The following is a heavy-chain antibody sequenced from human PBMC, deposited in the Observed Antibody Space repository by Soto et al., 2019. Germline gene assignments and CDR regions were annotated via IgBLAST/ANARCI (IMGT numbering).Heavy chain of an antibody. CDR2: ISAYNGNT. J-gene: IGHJ4*02. D-gene: IGHD6-13*01. V-gene: IGHV1-18*01. CDR3: ATQARGQQLATD. Sequence: GASVKVSFKASGYTFTSYGISWVRQAPGQGLEWMGWISAYNGNTNYAQKLQGRVTMTTDTSTSTAYMELRSLRSDDTAVYYCATQARGQQLATDWGQGTLVTVSS. CDR1: GYTFTSYG.